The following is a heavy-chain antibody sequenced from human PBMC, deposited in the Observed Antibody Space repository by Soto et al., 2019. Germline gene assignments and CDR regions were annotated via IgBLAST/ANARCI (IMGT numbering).Heavy chain of an antibody. D-gene: IGHD2-15*01. CDR2: IYYSGST. CDR3: ARVFEVVTFDY. CDR1: GGSISSGDYY. Sequence: SETLSLTCTVSGGSISSGDYYWSWIRQPPGKGQEWIVYIYYSGSTYYDPPLKSRVTISVDTSKNQFSLKLSSVTAADTAVYYCARVFEVVTFDYWGQGTLVTVSS. V-gene: IGHV4-30-4*01. J-gene: IGHJ4*02.